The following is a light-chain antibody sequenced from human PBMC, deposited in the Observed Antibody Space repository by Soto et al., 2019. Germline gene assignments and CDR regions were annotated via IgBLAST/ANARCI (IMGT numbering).Light chain of an antibody. CDR1: QNVWTH. J-gene: IGKJ1*01. CDR3: QQSYSTTWT. V-gene: IGKV1-39*01. CDR2: AAS. Sequence: DIHMTQSPPSLSASVGDRVTITCRASQNVWTHLNWCQQKPGKAPKLLIYAASSLQSGVPSRFSGSGSETDFTLTISSLQPEDFATYSCQQSYSTTWTFGQGTKVDIK.